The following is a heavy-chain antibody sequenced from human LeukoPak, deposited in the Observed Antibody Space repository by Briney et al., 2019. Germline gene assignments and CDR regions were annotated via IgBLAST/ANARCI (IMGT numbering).Heavy chain of an antibody. J-gene: IGHJ4*02. D-gene: IGHD5-12*01. CDR2: INPSGGST. V-gene: IGHV1-46*01. CDR1: GYTFTSYY. CDR3: ARDHVDIVATKTLDY. Sequence: ASVTVSCKASGYTFTSYYMHWVRQAPGQGLEWMGIINPSGGSTSYAQKFQGRVTMTRDTSTSTVYMELSSLRSEDTAVYYCARDHVDIVATKTLDYWGQGTLVTVSS.